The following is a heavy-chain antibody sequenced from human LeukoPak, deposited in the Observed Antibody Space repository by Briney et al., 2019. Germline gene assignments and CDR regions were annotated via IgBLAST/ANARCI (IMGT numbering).Heavy chain of an antibody. V-gene: IGHV4-34*01. J-gene: IGHJ5*02. D-gene: IGHD3-16*02. Sequence: GSLRLSCAASGFTFSSFEMKWVRQAPGKGLEWLGEINHSGSTNYSPSLRSRVTISVDTSKNQFSLKLSSVTAADTAVYYCARAYVWGSYRPFDPWGQGTLVTVSS. CDR1: GFTFSSFE. CDR2: INHSGST. CDR3: ARAYVWGSYRPFDP.